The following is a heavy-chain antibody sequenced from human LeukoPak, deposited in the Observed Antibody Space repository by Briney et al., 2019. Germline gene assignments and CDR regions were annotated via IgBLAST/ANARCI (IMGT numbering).Heavy chain of an antibody. CDR1: GFTFSSYG. D-gene: IGHD5-18*01. V-gene: IGHV3-30*18. Sequence: GRSLRLSCEASGFTFSSYGMHWVRQAPGKGLEWVAVISYDGSNKYYADSVKGRFTISRDNSKNTLYLQMNSLRAEDTAVYYCAKDLTAMVPGDAFDIWGQGTMVTVSS. CDR2: ISYDGSNK. CDR3: AKDLTAMVPGDAFDI. J-gene: IGHJ3*02.